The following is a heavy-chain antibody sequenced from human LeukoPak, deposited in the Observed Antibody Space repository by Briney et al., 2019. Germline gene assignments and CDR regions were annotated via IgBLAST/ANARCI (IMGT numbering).Heavy chain of an antibody. Sequence: SETLSLTCAVFGWSFSGYYWSWIRQPPGKGLEWIGEINHSGSTNYTSSLKHRITIPVATSKNQLSLKLSSVTAADTAVYYCARALYYDFWSGYLANNWSDPWGQGTLVTVSS. V-gene: IGHV4-34*01. J-gene: IGHJ5*02. D-gene: IGHD3-3*01. CDR2: INHSGST. CDR3: ARALYYDFWSGYLANNWSDP. CDR1: GWSFSGYY.